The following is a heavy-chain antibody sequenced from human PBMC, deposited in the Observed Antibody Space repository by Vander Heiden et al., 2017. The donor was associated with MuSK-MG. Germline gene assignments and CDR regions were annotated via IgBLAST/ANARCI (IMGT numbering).Heavy chain of an antibody. V-gene: IGHV4-39*01. CDR1: GGSISSSSYY. CDR2: NYYSGST. CDR3: ARHAPSSGCQYYFDY. D-gene: IGHD6-19*01. J-gene: IGHJ4*02. Sequence: QLQLQESGPGLVKPSETLSLTCTVSGGSISSSSYYWGWIRQPPGKGLEWIGSNYYSGSTYYNPSLKSRVTISVDTSKNQFSLKLSSVTAADTAVYYCARHAPSSGCQYYFDYWGQGTLVTVSS.